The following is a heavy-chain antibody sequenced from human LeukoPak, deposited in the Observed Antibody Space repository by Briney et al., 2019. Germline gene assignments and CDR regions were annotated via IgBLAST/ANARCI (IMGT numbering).Heavy chain of an antibody. Sequence: SETLSLTCTVSGGSISSGDYYWSWIRQPPGKGLEWIGYIYYSGSTYYNPSLKSRVAISVDTSKNQFSLKLSSVTAADTAVYYCARDRPGERLQRDDYFDYWGQGTLVTVSS. J-gene: IGHJ4*02. D-gene: IGHD6-25*01. CDR1: GGSISSGDYY. CDR3: ARDRPGERLQRDDYFDY. V-gene: IGHV4-30-4*08. CDR2: IYYSGST.